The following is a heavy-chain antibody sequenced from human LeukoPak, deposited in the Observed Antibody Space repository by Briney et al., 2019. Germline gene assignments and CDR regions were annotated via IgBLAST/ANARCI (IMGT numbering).Heavy chain of an antibody. Sequence: GGSLRLSCAASGFTFDDYGMSWVRQAPGKGLEWVSGINWNGGSTGYADSVKGRFTISRDNAKNSLYLQMNSLRAEDTALYYCAKDRGYYGSGSRYSSYMDVWGKGTTVTISS. V-gene: IGHV3-20*04. J-gene: IGHJ6*03. CDR1: GFTFDDYG. CDR3: AKDRGYYGSGSRYSSYMDV. CDR2: INWNGGST. D-gene: IGHD3-10*01.